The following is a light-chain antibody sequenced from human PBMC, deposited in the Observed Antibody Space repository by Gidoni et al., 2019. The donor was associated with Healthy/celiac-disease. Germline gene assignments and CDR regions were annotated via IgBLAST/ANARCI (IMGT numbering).Light chain of an antibody. CDR1: QSISSW. Sequence: DIQITQSPSTLSASVGDRVTITCRASQSISSWLAWYQQKPGKAPRLLIYKASSLESGVPSRLSGSGSGTEFTLTISSLQPDDFATYYCQQYNSYPFTFGPGTKVDIK. CDR2: KAS. J-gene: IGKJ3*01. V-gene: IGKV1-5*03. CDR3: QQYNSYPFT.